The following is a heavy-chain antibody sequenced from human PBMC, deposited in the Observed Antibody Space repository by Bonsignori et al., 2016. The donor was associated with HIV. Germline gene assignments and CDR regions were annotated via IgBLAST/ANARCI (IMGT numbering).Heavy chain of an antibody. CDR1: GGSISSGDYY. J-gene: IGHJ4*02. V-gene: IGHV4-30-4*08. CDR3: ARVRLGEYYFDY. Sequence: SETLSLTCTVSGGSISSGDYYWSWIRQPPGKGLEWIGYIYYSGSTYYNPSLKSRVTISVDTSKNQFSLKLSSVTAADTAVYYCARVRLGEYYFDYWGQGTLVTVSS. D-gene: IGHD2/OR15-2a*01. CDR2: IYYSGST.